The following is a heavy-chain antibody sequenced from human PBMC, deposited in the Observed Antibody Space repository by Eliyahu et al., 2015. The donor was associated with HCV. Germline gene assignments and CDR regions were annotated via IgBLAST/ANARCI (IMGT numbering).Heavy chain of an antibody. D-gene: IGHD6-19*01. J-gene: IGHJ3*02. CDR3: AKGDRSGWYAFDI. Sequence: EVQLVESGGGLVQPGRSLRISCEASGFRFXEYAMHWVRQAPGKGLEGVAGISWNSGSTGYVDSVKGRFTIARDNAKNSLYLQMNSLRAEDAALYYCAKGDRSGWYAFDIWGQGTMVTVSS. V-gene: IGHV3-9*01. CDR2: ISWNSGST. CDR1: GFRFXEYA.